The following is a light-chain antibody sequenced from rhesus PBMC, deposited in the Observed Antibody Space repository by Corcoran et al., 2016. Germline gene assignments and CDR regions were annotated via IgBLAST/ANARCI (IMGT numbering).Light chain of an antibody. CDR3: QQYSSSPLT. J-gene: IGKJ4*01. V-gene: IGKV1-22*01. Sequence: DIQMTQSPSSLSASVGDTVTITCRASQSISSWLAWYQQKPGKAPKLLIYKASTLQSGVPSRFSGSGTWTDCTLTISSLQSEDFATYYCQQYSSSPLTFGGGTKVEIK. CDR1: QSISSW. CDR2: KAS.